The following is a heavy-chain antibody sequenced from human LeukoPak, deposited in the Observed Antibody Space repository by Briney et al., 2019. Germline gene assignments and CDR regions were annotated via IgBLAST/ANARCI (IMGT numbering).Heavy chain of an antibody. CDR2: ISTSGGTI. V-gene: IGHV3-48*03. CDR1: GFTFSSYE. Sequence: GGSLRLSCVASGFTFSSYEMKWVRQAPGKGLEWVSYISTSGGTIYYADSVKGRFTISRDNAKESLYLHMNSLRADDTAVYYCARGGLYDSRPYSHSRGQGTLVTVFS. CDR3: ARGGLYDSRPYSHS. D-gene: IGHD3-16*01. J-gene: IGHJ4*02.